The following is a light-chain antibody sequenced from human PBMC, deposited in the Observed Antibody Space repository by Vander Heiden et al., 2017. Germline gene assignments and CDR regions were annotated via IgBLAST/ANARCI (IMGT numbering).Light chain of an antibody. V-gene: IGKV3-15*01. CDR1: QSVSSN. J-gene: IGKJ1*01. Sequence: EIFMTQSPATLSVSPGERATLSCRASQSVSSNLAWYQQKPGQAPRLLINRASTRVTGIPARFSGGGSGTEFTLTISSLQSEDFAVYYCQHYDNWPPWTFGQGTKVDIK. CDR2: RAS. CDR3: QHYDNWPPWT.